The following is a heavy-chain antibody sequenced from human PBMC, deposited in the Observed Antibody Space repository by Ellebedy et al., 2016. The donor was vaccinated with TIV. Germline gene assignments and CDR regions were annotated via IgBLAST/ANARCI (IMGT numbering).Heavy chain of an antibody. Sequence: AASVKVSCKASGYTFTSYGISWVRQAPGQGLEWMGWISAYNGNTNYAQKLQGRVTMTTDTSTSTAYMELRSLRSDDTAVYYCARDARENYYDSSGPPHPFDYWGQGTLVTVSS. CDR1: GYTFTSYG. J-gene: IGHJ4*02. V-gene: IGHV1-18*04. D-gene: IGHD3-22*01. CDR2: ISAYNGNT. CDR3: ARDARENYYDSSGPPHPFDY.